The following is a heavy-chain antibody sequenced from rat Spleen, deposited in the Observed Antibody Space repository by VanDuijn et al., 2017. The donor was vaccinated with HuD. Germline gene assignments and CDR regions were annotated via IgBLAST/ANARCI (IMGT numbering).Heavy chain of an antibody. D-gene: IGHD4-6*01. J-gene: IGHJ2*01. CDR2: ISPGGDKT. Sequence: EVQLVESNGGLVQPGRSLKLSCAASGLTFSDYGMAWVRQTPTKGLEWVASISPGGDKTYYRDSVKGRFTVSRDNAKSTLSLQMDSLRSEDTATYYCARHWGYWGQGVMVTVSS. CDR3: ARHWGY. V-gene: IGHV5S13*01. CDR1: GLTFSDYG.